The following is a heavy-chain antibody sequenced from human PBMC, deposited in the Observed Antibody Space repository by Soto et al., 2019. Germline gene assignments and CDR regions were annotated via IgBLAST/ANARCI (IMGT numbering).Heavy chain of an antibody. CDR3: ARGEDAFFYYGLDV. Sequence: SETLSLTCNVPGGSITSSYWSWIRRPPGKGLDWMAYIYVTGIRGYTPSTSNNPSLKSRVTMSVDTSQSQFSLKLTSVTAADTAVYYCARGEDAFFYYGLDVWGQGITVTVSS. CDR1: GGSITSSY. V-gene: IGHV4-59*01. J-gene: IGHJ6*02. CDR2: IYVTGIRGYTPST.